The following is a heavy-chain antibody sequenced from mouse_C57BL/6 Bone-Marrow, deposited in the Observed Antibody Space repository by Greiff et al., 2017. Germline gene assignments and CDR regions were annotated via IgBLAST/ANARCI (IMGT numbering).Heavy chain of an antibody. D-gene: IGHD2-5*01. CDR1: GYTFTSYW. J-gene: IGHJ1*03. Sequence: QVQLQQSGAELVKPGASVKMSCKASGYTFTSYWITWVKQRPGQGLEWIGDIYPGSGSTNYNEKFKSKATLTVDTSSSTAYMQLSSLTSEDSAVYYGARPYDSNDWYFDVWGTGTTVTVSS. CDR2: IYPGSGST. V-gene: IGHV1-55*01. CDR3: ARPYDSNDWYFDV.